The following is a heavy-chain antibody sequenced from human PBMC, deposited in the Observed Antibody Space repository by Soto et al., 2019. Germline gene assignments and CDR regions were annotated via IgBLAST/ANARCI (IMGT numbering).Heavy chain of an antibody. V-gene: IGHV1-69*13. CDR2: IIPVFGTA. D-gene: IGHD3-9*01. CDR3: ARGDATKIVVTTYYAMDV. Sequence: SVKVSCKASGYTFTSYGISWVRQAPGQGLEWMGGIIPVFGTANYAQKFQGRVTITADESTSIVYMDVTSLRSEDTAVYYCARGDATKIVVTTYYAMDVWGQGTTVTVSS. J-gene: IGHJ6*02. CDR1: GYTFTSYG.